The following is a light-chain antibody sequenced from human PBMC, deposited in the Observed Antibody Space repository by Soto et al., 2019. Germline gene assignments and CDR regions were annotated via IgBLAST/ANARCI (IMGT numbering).Light chain of an antibody. J-gene: IGKJ2*01. Sequence: EIVLTQSPGTLSLSPGERATLSCRASQSVSSSYLAWYQQKPGQAPRLLIYGASSRAPGIQDRFSGSGSGTDFTLTISRLEPEDFAVYYCQQYEKTLYTFGQGTKLEIK. CDR2: GAS. CDR3: QQYEKTLYT. CDR1: QSVSSSY. V-gene: IGKV3-20*01.